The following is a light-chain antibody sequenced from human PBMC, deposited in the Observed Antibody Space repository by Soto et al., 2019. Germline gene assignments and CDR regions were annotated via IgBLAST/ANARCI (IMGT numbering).Light chain of an antibody. CDR2: GAS. J-gene: IGKJ5*01. Sequence: DVQMAQSPSSLSASVGDRVTITCQASQDISNYLNWYQQKPGKAPKLLIYGASNLETGVPSRVSGTGAGTDFTFTISSLQPEDIATYYCQQYDNLPITFGQGTRLEIK. V-gene: IGKV1-33*01. CDR1: QDISNY. CDR3: QQYDNLPIT.